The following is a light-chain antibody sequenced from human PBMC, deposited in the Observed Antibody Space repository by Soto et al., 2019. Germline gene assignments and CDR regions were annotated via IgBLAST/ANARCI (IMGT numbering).Light chain of an antibody. Sequence: GDRVTITCRASQRISDWLAWYQQKPGKAPKLLIYKASGLESGVPSRFSGSGSGTEFTLTITSLQPDDFATYYCQQYNSYPITFGQGTRLEIK. J-gene: IGKJ5*01. CDR2: KAS. V-gene: IGKV1-5*03. CDR3: QQYNSYPIT. CDR1: QRISDW.